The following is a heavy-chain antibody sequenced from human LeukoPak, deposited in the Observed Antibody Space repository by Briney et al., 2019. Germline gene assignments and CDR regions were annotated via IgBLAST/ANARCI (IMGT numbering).Heavy chain of an antibody. J-gene: IGHJ6*03. CDR2: LNPNTGNT. CDR3: ARGGAGSPNYYYYYYMDV. CDR1: GYSFTNYD. Sequence: ASVKVSCKASGYSFTNYDINWVRQATGQGLEWVGWLNPNTGNTGYAQKFQGRVTMTRNTSISTAYMELSSLRSEDTAVYYCARGGAGSPNYYYYYYMDVWGKGTTVTISS. V-gene: IGHV1-8*02. D-gene: IGHD3-10*01.